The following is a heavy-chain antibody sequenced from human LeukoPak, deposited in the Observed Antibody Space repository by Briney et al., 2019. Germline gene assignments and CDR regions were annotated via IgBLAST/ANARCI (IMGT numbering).Heavy chain of an antibody. Sequence: GGSLRLSCAASGFTFSSYWMHWVRQAPGKGLVWVSRINSDGSSTSYADSVKGRFTISRDNAKNSLYLQMNSLRAEDTAVYYCARDSAYCGGDCYVRWFDPWGQGTLVTVSS. J-gene: IGHJ5*02. V-gene: IGHV3-74*01. D-gene: IGHD2-21*02. CDR3: ARDSAYCGGDCYVRWFDP. CDR1: GFTFSSYW. CDR2: INSDGSST.